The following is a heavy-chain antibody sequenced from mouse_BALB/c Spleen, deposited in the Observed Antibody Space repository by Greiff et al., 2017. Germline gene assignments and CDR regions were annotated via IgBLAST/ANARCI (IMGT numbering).Heavy chain of an antibody. Sequence: DVMLVESGGGLVKPGGSLKLSCAASGFAFSSYDMSWVRQTPEKRLEWVAYISSGGGSTYYPDTVKGRFTISRDNAKNTLYLQMSSLKSEDTAMYYCARPNSLGAMDYWGQGTSVTVSS. CDR3: ARPNSLGAMDY. CDR1: GFAFSSYD. D-gene: IGHD1-2*01. CDR2: ISSGGGST. J-gene: IGHJ4*01. V-gene: IGHV5-12-1*01.